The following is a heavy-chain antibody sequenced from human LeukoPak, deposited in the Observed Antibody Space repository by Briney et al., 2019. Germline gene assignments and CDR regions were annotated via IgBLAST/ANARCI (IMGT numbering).Heavy chain of an antibody. CDR1: GFTFSSYA. V-gene: IGHV3-23*01. Sequence: GGSLRLSCEASGFTFSSYAMSWVRQAPGKGLALVSVISSSADSTYYADSVKGRFTISRDNSKNTLYLQMNNLRAEDTAVYYCAKPLEKYTYGGNFDYWGQGILVTVSS. CDR3: AKPLEKYTYGGNFDY. CDR2: ISSSADST. J-gene: IGHJ4*02. D-gene: IGHD4-23*01.